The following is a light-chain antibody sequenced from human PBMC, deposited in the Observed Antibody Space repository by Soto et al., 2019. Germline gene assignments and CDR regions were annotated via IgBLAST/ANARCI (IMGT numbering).Light chain of an antibody. V-gene: IGLV2-14*03. CDR1: SSDVGAYNY. CDR3: SSYITSSTYV. J-gene: IGLJ1*01. Sequence: QSALTQPASVSGSPGQSVSISCTGSSSDVGAYNYVSWYQQHPGKAPKLMIYDVTNRPSGVSNRFSGSKSGYRASLTISGLQAEDEADYYCSSYITSSTYVFGTGTKQTV. CDR2: DVT.